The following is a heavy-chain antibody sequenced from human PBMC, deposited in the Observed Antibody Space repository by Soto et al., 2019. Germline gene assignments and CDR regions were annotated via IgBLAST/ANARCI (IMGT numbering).Heavy chain of an antibody. D-gene: IGHD1-1*01. CDR1: GDSVSSNSAA. J-gene: IGHJ3*02. CDR2: TYYRSKWYN. Sequence: PSQTLSRTCSICGDSVSSNSAAWNWIRQSPSRGLEWLGRTYYRSKWYNDYAVSVKSRITINPDTSKNQFSLQLNSVTPEDTAVYYCARESTGTPYATDAFDIWGQGTMVTVSS. V-gene: IGHV6-1*01. CDR3: ARESTGTPYATDAFDI.